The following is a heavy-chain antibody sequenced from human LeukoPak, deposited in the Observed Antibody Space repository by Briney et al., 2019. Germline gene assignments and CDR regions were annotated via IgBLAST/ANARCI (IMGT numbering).Heavy chain of an antibody. J-gene: IGHJ4*02. CDR1: GFTVSTNY. CDR2: IYSGGST. CDR3: ARDRGYYGSGTFDY. Sequence: GGSLRLSCAASGFTVSTNYMSWVRQAPGKGLEWVSVIYSGGSTYYADSVKGRFTISRDNSKNTLYLQMNSLRAEDTAVYYCARDRGYYGSGTFDYWGQGTLVTVS. V-gene: IGHV3-66*01. D-gene: IGHD3-10*01.